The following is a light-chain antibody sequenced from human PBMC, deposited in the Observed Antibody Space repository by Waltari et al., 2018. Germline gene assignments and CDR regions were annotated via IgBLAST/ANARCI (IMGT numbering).Light chain of an antibody. Sequence: QLVLTQSPSASASLGASVKLTCTLSSGHSTNIIAWLTQQPEKGPRFLMNVKSDGSQNKGVGIPDRFSGSSSGAERYLTISSLQSEDEADYYCQTGGHGTWVFGGGTRLTVL. CDR1: SGHSTNI. V-gene: IGLV4-69*01. CDR3: QTGGHGTWV. CDR2: VKSDGSQ. J-gene: IGLJ3*02.